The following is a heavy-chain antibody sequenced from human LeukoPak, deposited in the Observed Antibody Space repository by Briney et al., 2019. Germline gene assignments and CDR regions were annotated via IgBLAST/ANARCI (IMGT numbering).Heavy chain of an antibody. CDR3: AKDRANSYAFDY. J-gene: IGHJ4*02. D-gene: IGHD5-18*01. CDR2: IGQDGSGK. CDR1: GFTFSRHW. Sequence: GGSPRLSCAASGFTFSRHWMSWVRQAPGKGLEWVANIGQDGSGKYYVDSVKGRFTISRDNAKNSLFLQMNSLRAEDTAVYYCAKDRANSYAFDYWGQGTLVTVS. V-gene: IGHV3-7*01.